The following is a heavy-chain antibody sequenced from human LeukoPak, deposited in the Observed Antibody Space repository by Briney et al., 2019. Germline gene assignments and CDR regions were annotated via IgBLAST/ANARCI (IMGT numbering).Heavy chain of an antibody. CDR3: AREGRDGGAFDI. Sequence: SETLSLTCTVSGGSISSSSYYWGWIRQPPGRGLEWIGSIYYSGSTYYNPSLKSRVTISVDTSKNQFSLKLSSVTAADTAVYYCAREGRDGGAFDIWGQGTMVTVSS. J-gene: IGHJ3*02. CDR1: GGSISSSSYY. CDR2: IYYSGST. D-gene: IGHD2-21*02. V-gene: IGHV4-39*07.